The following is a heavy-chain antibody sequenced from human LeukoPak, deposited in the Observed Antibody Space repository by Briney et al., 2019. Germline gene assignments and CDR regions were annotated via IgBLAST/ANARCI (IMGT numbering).Heavy chain of an antibody. Sequence: GRSLRLSCSASGFTFSSYAMHWVRQAPGKGLEYVSAISSNGGSTYYADSVKGRFTISRDNSKNTLYLQMSSLRAEDTAVYYCVKDKGVYVTDSSGYYLGGDLDYWGQGTLVTVSS. J-gene: IGHJ4*02. D-gene: IGHD3-22*01. CDR3: VKDKGVYVTDSSGYYLGGDLDY. CDR2: ISSNGGST. V-gene: IGHV3-64D*06. CDR1: GFTFSSYA.